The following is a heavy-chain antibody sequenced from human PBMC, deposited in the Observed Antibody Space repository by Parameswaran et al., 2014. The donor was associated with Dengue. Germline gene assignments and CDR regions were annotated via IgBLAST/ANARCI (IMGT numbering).Heavy chain of an antibody. D-gene: IGHD6-19*01. J-gene: IGHJ4*02. CDR2: ISYDGSNK. CDR3: ARARRNSVAAPFDY. Sequence: VRQAPGKGLEWVAVISYDGSNKYYADSVKGRFTISRDNSKNTLYLQMNSLRPEDTAVYYCARARRNSVAAPFDYWGQGTLVTVSS. V-gene: IGHV3-30-3*01.